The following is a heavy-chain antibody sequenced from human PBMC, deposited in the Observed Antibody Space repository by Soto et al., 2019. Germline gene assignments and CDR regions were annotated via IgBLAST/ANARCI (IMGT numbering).Heavy chain of an antibody. J-gene: IGHJ5*02. Sequence: QVQLVQSGDEVKKTGASVKVSCRASGYTLTNYGVSWVRQAPGQGLFWMGWISGHNGNTLYAQNVQGRPTLTIDTSTNTAYMELMSLKIDDTAMYYCVRDWQLSPWGQGTLVTVSS. CDR1: GYTLTNYG. CDR3: VRDWQLSP. V-gene: IGHV1-18*01. D-gene: IGHD1-1*01. CDR2: ISGHNGNT.